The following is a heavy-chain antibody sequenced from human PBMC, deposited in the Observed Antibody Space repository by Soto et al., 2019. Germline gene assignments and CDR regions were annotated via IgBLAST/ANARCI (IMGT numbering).Heavy chain of an antibody. J-gene: IGHJ6*02. D-gene: IGHD2-2*01. Sequence: QLQLAQAGAQVREPGSSVRVSCKASGGTLRNFAVSWVRQAPGQGLEWMGGIIFIFDTRNYAEKFQGRVTIAADISSKSAYMELSGLRSDDTAVYYCAKRYGSTNNCLENFYYYGMDVWGQGTTVTV. CDR3: AKRYGSTNNCLENFYYYGMDV. CDR1: GGTLRNFA. CDR2: IIFIFDTR. V-gene: IGHV1-69*06.